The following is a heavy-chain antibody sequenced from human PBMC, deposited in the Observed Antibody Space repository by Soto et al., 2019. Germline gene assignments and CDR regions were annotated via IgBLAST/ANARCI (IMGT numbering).Heavy chain of an antibody. Sequence: EVQLVESGGGLVQPGGSLRLSCAASGFTVSSNYMSWVRQAPGKGLEWVSVIYSGGSTYYADSVKGRFTISRDNSKNTLYLQMNSLRAEDTAVYYCARGYRSSWRNAFDIWGQGTMVTVSS. CDR3: ARGYRSSWRNAFDI. D-gene: IGHD6-13*01. V-gene: IGHV3-66*01. CDR2: IYSGGST. J-gene: IGHJ3*02. CDR1: GFTVSSNY.